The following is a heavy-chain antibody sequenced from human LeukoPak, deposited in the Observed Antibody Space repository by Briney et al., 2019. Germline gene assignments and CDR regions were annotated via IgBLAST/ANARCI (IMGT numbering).Heavy chain of an antibody. J-gene: IGHJ6*02. D-gene: IGHD6-19*01. CDR1: GDSVSSNSAA. V-gene: IGHV6-1*01. CDR2: TYYRSKWYN. CDR3: ARGVAVAGTAVYYYGMDV. Sequence: SQTLSLTCAISGDSVSSNSAAWNWIRQSPSRGLEWLGRTYYRSKWYNTYAVSVKSRITINPDTSKNQFSLQLNSVTPEDTAVYYCARGVAVAGTAVYYYGMDVWGQGTTVTVSS.